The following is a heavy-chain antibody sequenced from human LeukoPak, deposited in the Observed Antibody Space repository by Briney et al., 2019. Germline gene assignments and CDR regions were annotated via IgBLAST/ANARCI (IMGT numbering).Heavy chain of an antibody. V-gene: IGHV3-11*04. D-gene: IGHD3-22*01. CDR2: ISSSGSTI. J-gene: IGHJ5*02. Sequence: GGSLRLSCAASGFTFSDYYMSWIRQAPGKGLEWVSYISSSGSTIYYADSVKGRFTISRDNSKNTLYLQMNSLRAEDTAVYYCARSPKVSLVVIGWFDPWGQGTLVTVSS. CDR3: ARSPKVSLVVIGWFDP. CDR1: GFTFSDYY.